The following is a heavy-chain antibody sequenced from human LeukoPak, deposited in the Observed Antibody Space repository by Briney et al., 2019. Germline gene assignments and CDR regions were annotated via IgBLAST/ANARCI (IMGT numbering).Heavy chain of an antibody. V-gene: IGHV3-30*18. CDR1: GFTFSSYG. CDR3: AKGSFYSSGWWDGAY. J-gene: IGHJ4*02. D-gene: IGHD6-19*01. Sequence: PGTSLRLSCAASGFTFSSYGMHWVRQAPGKGLEWVALISYDGSNIYYADSVKGRFTISRDNSKNMLYLHMSSLRAEDTAVYYCAKGSFYSSGWWDGAYWGQGTLVTVSS. CDR2: ISYDGSNI.